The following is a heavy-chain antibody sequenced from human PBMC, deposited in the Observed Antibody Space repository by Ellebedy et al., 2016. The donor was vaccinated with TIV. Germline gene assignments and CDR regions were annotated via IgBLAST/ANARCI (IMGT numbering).Heavy chain of an antibody. J-gene: IGHJ3*01. CDR3: TQDPVGVGPAFDV. V-gene: IGHV3-23*01. D-gene: IGHD3-16*01. CDR1: GFTVSTTY. CDR2: ITERVANR. Sequence: GESLKISCVASGFTVSTTYTRWLCPAAGREQEWVSSITERVANREYAYSVKGRFTISRNNSTDTLFLQMNSLRAEDTAIYFCTQDPVGVGPAFDVWGQGTMVTVSS.